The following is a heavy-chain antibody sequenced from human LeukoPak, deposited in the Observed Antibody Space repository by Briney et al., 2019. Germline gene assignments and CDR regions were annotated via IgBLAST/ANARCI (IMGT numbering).Heavy chain of an antibody. CDR3: ARDFSIGAADYYFDY. V-gene: IGHV3-30*03. CDR1: GFTFSSYA. J-gene: IGHJ4*02. CDR2: IASDGRDK. D-gene: IGHD6-13*01. Sequence: GGSLRLSCSASGFTFSSYALHWVRQAPGKGLEWVAVIASDGRDKQYADSVKGRFTISRDNSMNTLYPQMDSLRAEDTAVFYCARDFSIGAADYYFDYWGQGTLVTVSS.